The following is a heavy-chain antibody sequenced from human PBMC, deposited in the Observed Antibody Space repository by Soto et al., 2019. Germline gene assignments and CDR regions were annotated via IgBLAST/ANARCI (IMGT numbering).Heavy chain of an antibody. D-gene: IGHD6-13*01. CDR3: ARDGPEYSSSWGIGYYYYGMDV. CDR1: GFTFDDYG. CDR2: INWNGGST. J-gene: IGHJ6*02. V-gene: IGHV3-20*04. Sequence: GGSLRLSCAASGFTFDDYGMSWVRQAPGKGLEWVSGINWNGGSTGYADSVKGRFTISRDNAKNSLYLQMNSLRAEDTALYYCARDGPEYSSSWGIGYYYYGMDVWGQGTTVTVSS.